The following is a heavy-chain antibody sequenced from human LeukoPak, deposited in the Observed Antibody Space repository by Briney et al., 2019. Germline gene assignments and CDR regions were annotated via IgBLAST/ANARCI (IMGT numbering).Heavy chain of an antibody. J-gene: IGHJ4*02. CDR3: ARDGDYYDSSGYYNYFDY. Sequence: GGSLRLSCAASGFTFSSYAMHWVRQAPGKGLEWVAVISYDGSNKYYADSVKGRFTISRDNSKNTLYLQMNSLRAEDTAVYYCARDGDYYDSSGYYNYFDYWGQGTLVTVSS. D-gene: IGHD3-22*01. V-gene: IGHV3-30-3*01. CDR2: ISYDGSNK. CDR1: GFTFSSYA.